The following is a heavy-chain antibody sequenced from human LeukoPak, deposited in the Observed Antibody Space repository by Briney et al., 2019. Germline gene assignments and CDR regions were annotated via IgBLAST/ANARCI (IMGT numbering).Heavy chain of an antibody. J-gene: IGHJ6*02. Sequence: SETLSLTCAVSGGSIGASINSPNWWSWVRQPPGKGLEWIGEIFHSGSTNYNPSLKSRVTISVDTSKNQFSLKLSSVTAADTAVYYCARDQDYDILTGKNPYYYYGMDVWGQGTTVTVSS. CDR1: GGSIGASINSPNW. CDR3: ARDQDYDILTGKNPYYYYGMDV. D-gene: IGHD3-9*01. CDR2: IFHSGST. V-gene: IGHV4-4*02.